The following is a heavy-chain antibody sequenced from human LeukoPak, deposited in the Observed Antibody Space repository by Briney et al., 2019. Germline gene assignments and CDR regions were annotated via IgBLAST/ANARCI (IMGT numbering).Heavy chain of an antibody. J-gene: IGHJ4*02. D-gene: IGHD2-15*01. Sequence: GGSLRLSCAASGFTFSSYWMHWVRRAPGKGLVWVSRINGDGSSTNYADSVKGRFTISRDNAKNTLYLQMNSLRAEDTAVYYCARSPGQCSGGSCATGYWGQGTLVTVSS. CDR1: GFTFSSYW. CDR3: ARSPGQCSGGSCATGY. CDR2: INGDGSST. V-gene: IGHV3-74*01.